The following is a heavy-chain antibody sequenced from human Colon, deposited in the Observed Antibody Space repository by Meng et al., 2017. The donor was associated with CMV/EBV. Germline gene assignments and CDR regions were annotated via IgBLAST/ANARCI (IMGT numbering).Heavy chain of an antibody. J-gene: IGHJ4*02. Sequence: GGSLRLSCAASGSTFTDYSLNWVRQAPGKGLEWVSSISSRSTYISYGDSVKGRFTVSRDDAKNSLYLQMDSLRAEDTAVYYCARAPGNYLSPYYFDFWGQGTLVTVSS. V-gene: IGHV3-21*01. CDR3: ARAPGNYLSPYYFDF. CDR1: GSTFTDYS. CDR2: ISSRSTYI. D-gene: IGHD1-14*01.